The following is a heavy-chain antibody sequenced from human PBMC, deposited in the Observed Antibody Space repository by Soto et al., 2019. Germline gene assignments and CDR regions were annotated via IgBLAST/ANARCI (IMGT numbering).Heavy chain of an antibody. Sequence: PSETLSFTCSVSVGSISSSSYHWGWIRQPPGKGLEWIGTISYSGSTYYNPSLKSRVTISVDTSKNQFSLRLNSVTAADTAVYYCARRPYYDILTGYYSDYWGQGTLVTVSS. CDR3: ARRPYYDILTGYYSDY. D-gene: IGHD3-9*01. CDR1: VGSISSSSYH. J-gene: IGHJ4*02. CDR2: ISYSGST. V-gene: IGHV4-39*01.